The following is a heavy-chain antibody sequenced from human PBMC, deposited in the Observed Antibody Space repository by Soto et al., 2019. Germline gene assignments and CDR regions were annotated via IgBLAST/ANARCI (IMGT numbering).Heavy chain of an antibody. D-gene: IGHD6-6*01. CDR2: IIPIFGTA. V-gene: IGHV1-69*13. J-gene: IGHJ4*02. Sequence: SVKVSCKASGGTFSSYSISWVRQAPGQGLEWMGGIIPIFGTANYAQKFQGRVTITADESTSTAYMELSSLRSEDTAVYYCARDLEYSSSSPLFDYWGQGTLVTVSS. CDR3: ARDLEYSSSSPLFDY. CDR1: GGTFSSYS.